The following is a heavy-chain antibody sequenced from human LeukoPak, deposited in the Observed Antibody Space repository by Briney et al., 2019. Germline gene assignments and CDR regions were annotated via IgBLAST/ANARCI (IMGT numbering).Heavy chain of an antibody. CDR3: ARGGFYCGGDCYVDY. V-gene: IGHV4-34*01. J-gene: IGHJ4*02. D-gene: IGHD2-21*02. CDR2: INHSGST. CDR1: GGSFIPYY. Sequence: SETLSLTCAVYGGSFIPYYWSWIRQPPGKGLEWIGEINHSGSTNYNPSLKSRVTISVDTSKNQFSLKLSSVTAADTDVYYCARGGFYCGGDCYVDYWGQGTLVTVSS.